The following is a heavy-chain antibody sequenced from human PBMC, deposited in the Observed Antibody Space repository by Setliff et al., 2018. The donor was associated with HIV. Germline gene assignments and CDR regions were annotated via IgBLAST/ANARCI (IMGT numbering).Heavy chain of an antibody. CDR3: ARDSGDDYSDYYYYGMDV. CDR1: GFTFSSYS. J-gene: IGHJ6*02. Sequence: GGSLRLSCAASGFTFSSYSMNWVRQAPGKGLEWVSYISSSSSIIYYADSVKGRFTISRDNARNSLYLQMNSLRSEDTALYYCARDSGDDYSDYYYYGMDVWGQGTTVTVSS. CDR2: ISSSSSII. D-gene: IGHD4-4*01. V-gene: IGHV3-48*01.